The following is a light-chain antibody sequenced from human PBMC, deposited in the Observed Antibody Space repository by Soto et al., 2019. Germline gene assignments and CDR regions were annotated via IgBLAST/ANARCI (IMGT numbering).Light chain of an antibody. CDR3: ISYTTTTTLVV. J-gene: IGLJ2*01. Sequence: QSVLTQPASVSGSPGQSITISCTGSSSDVGNHNSVSWYQHHPGKAPKIVIYNVSNRPSGVSNRFSGSKSGNTASLTISRLQAEDEADDYCISYTTTTTLVVFGGGTKLTV. CDR1: SSDVGNHNS. CDR2: NVS. V-gene: IGLV2-14*03.